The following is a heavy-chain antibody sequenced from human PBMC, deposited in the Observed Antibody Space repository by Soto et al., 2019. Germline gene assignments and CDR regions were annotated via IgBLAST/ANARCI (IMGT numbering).Heavy chain of an antibody. CDR1: GYTFTGYY. V-gene: IGHV1-2*04. CDR3: ARDSIRAASGSYYYYYYYGMDV. J-gene: IGHJ6*02. CDR2: INPNSGGT. Sequence: ASVKVSCKASGYTFTGYYMHWVRQAPGQGLEWMGWINPNSGGTNYAQKFQGWVTMTRDTSISTAYMELSRLRSDDTAVYYCARDSIRAASGSYYYYYYYGMDVWGQGTTVTVS. D-gene: IGHD1-26*01.